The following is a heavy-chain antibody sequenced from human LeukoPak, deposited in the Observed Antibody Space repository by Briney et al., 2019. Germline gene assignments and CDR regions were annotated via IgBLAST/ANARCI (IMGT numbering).Heavy chain of an antibody. CDR2: MNPKSGNT. CDR1: GYTFTSYE. V-gene: IGHV1-8*01. J-gene: IGHJ6*02. Sequence: ASVKVSCKASGYTFTSYEINWVRQATGKGLEGMGWMNPKSGNTGYAQKFQGRVTMPRNTSISTAYMELSSLRSDDTAVYDCASLRITMVRGVTNPYLPPWDVWGQGTTVTVS. CDR3: ASLRITMVRGVTNPYLPPWDV. D-gene: IGHD3-10*01.